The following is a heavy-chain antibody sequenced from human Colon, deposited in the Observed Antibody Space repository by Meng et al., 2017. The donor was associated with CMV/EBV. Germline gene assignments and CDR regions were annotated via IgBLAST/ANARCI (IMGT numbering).Heavy chain of an antibody. Sequence: SETLSLTCTVSGGPISGGSISTYSWTWIRQSPGQGLEYIGYIYYRASTTYNYNPSLKSRVTISVYTSKNQVSLKLRSVTAADTAVYYCARELAGQPPNAYDIWGQGTMVTVSS. J-gene: IGHJ3*02. CDR3: ARELAGQPPNAYDI. CDR1: GGPISGGSISTYS. V-gene: IGHV4-61*01. D-gene: IGHD2-2*01. CDR2: IYYRAST.